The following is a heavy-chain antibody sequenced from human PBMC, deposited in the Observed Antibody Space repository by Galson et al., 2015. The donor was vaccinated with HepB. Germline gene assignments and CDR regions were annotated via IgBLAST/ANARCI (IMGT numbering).Heavy chain of an antibody. CDR1: GSTFTGYS. J-gene: IGHJ6*02. CDR2: INPNSGGP. CDR3: ARAEGDVVVPAAPFYYGMDV. V-gene: IGHV1-2*02. Sequence: ASGSTFTGYSMHWVRQAPGHGLEWMGWINPNSGGPNYAQKFQGRVTMTRDTSISTAYMELSRLRSDDTAVYYWARAEGDVVVPAAPFYYGMDVWGQGTTVTVSS. D-gene: IGHD2-2*01.